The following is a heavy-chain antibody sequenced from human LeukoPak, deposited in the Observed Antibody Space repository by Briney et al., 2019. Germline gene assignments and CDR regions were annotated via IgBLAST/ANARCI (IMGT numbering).Heavy chain of an antibody. Sequence: PSETLSLTCAVSGYSISSGYYWGWIRQPPGKGLEWIGSIYHSGSTYYNPSLKSRVTISVDTFKNQFSRKLSSVTAADTAVYYCAGRDPGIVGATGGFDYWGQGTLVTVSS. CDR1: GYSISSGYY. CDR2: IYHSGST. CDR3: AGRDPGIVGATGGFDY. V-gene: IGHV4-38-2*01. D-gene: IGHD1-26*01. J-gene: IGHJ4*02.